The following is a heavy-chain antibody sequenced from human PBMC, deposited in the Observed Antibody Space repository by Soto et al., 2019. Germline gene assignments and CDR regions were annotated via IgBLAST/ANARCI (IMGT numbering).Heavy chain of an antibody. D-gene: IGHD6-13*01. V-gene: IGHV1-2*04. CDR1: GYTFTGHY. J-gene: IGHJ6*03. CDR3: AREGSSSWYPGSYYYYYMDV. CDR2: INPNSGGT. Sequence: GASVKVSCKASGYTFTGHYMHWVRQAPGQGLEWMGWINPNSGGTNYAQKFQGWVTMTRDTSISTAYMELSRLRSDDTAVYYCAREGSSSWYPGSYYYYYMDVWGKGTTVTVSS.